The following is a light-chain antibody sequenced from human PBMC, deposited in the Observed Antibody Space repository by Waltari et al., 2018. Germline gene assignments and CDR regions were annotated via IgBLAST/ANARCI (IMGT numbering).Light chain of an antibody. CDR3: LQDYNYPWT. J-gene: IGKJ1*01. CDR2: AAS. CDR1: QGIRND. V-gene: IGKV1-6*01. Sequence: AIQMTQSPSSLSASVGDRVTITCRASQGIRNDLGWYQQKPGKAPNLRIYAASSLRSGLPSRFSGSGSGTDFPLTISSLQPEDFATYYCLQDYNYPWTFGQGTQVEIK.